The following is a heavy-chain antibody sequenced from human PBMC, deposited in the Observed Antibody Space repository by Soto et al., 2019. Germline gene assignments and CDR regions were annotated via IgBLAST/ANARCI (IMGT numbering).Heavy chain of an antibody. D-gene: IGHD2-15*01. CDR1: GFTFSSYA. J-gene: IGHJ6*03. CDR2: IRGSGGST. Sequence: EVQLLESGGGLVQPGGSLRLSCAASGFTFSSYAMSWVRQAPGKGLEWVSAIRGSGGSTYYADSVKGRFTISRDNSKNTLYLQMNSLRAEDTAVYYCAKAYCSGGSCYSIYYYYMDVWGKGTTVTVSS. V-gene: IGHV3-23*01. CDR3: AKAYCSGGSCYSIYYYYMDV.